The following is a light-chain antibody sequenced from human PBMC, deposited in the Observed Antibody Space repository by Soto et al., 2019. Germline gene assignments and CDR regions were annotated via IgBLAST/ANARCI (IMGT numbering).Light chain of an antibody. Sequence: QSALTQPPSASGSPGQSVTISCTGTSSDVGRYNYISWYQQRPGKAPKLIIYEVSKRPSGVPDRLSGFKYGNTASLTVSGLQAEDEADYYCSSYAGNSRYVFGNGTQVTVL. V-gene: IGLV2-8*01. J-gene: IGLJ1*01. CDR3: SSYAGNSRYV. CDR1: SSDVGRYNY. CDR2: EVS.